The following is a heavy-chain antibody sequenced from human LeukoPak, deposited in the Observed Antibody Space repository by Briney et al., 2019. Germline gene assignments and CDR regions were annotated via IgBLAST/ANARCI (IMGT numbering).Heavy chain of an antibody. V-gene: IGHV3-30*02. D-gene: IGHD3-10*01. CDR1: GFTFSSYG. CDR3: AEGLRGYYYYYYMDV. Sequence: QPGGSLRLSCAASGFTFSSYGMHWVRQAPGKGLEWVAFIRYDGSNKYYADSVKGRFTISRDNSKNTLYLQMNSLRAEDTAVYYCAEGLRGYYYYYYMDVWGKGTTVTVSS. CDR2: IRYDGSNK. J-gene: IGHJ6*03.